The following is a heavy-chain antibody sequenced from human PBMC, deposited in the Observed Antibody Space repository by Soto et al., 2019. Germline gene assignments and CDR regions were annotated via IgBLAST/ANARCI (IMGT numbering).Heavy chain of an antibody. Sequence: GGSLRISCAASGFTFSNAWMNWVFQAPGKGLEWVGRIKSKTDGGTTDYAEPVKGRFAISRDDSNNMVYLQMNSLKIEDTAVYYCTTDSYSTIIIVRFDYWGHGTLVTVSS. V-gene: IGHV3-15*07. CDR2: IKSKTDGGTT. D-gene: IGHD3-22*01. CDR3: TTDSYSTIIIVRFDY. CDR1: GFTFSNAW. J-gene: IGHJ4*01.